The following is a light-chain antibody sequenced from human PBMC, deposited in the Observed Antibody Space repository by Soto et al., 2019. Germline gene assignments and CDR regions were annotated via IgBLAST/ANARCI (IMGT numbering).Light chain of an antibody. CDR1: QSVLYSSNNKNY. CDR2: WAS. Sequence: EIGMTESPDGLPVFMDERATINCKSSQSVLYSSNNKNYLAWYQQKPGQPPKLLIYWASTRESGVPDRFSGSGSGTDFTLTISSLQAEDVAVYYCQQYYSTPLTFGGGTKVDIK. CDR3: QQYYSTPLT. V-gene: IGKV4-1*01. J-gene: IGKJ4*01.